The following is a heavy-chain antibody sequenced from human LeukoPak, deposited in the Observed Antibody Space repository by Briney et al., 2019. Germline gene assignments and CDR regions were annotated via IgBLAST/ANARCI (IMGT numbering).Heavy chain of an antibody. J-gene: IGHJ4*02. CDR2: IIPIFGTA. CDR1: GGTFSSYA. V-gene: IGHV1-69*13. D-gene: IGHD6-13*01. Sequence: GASVKVSCKVSGGTFSSYAISWVRQAPGQGLEWMGGIIPIFGTANYAQKFQGRVTITADESTSTAYMELSSLRSEDTAVYYCARVGIAAARGYFDYWGQGTLVTVSS. CDR3: ARVGIAAARGYFDY.